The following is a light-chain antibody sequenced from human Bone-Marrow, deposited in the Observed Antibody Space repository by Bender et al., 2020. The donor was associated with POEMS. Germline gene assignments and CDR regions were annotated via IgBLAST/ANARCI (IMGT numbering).Light chain of an antibody. V-gene: IGLV3-25*03. CDR2: EDS. Sequence: SYELTQPPAVSVSPGQTARITFSGDALPREYVSWYQHTPGQAPVLVIFEDSERHSGIPERFSGSLSGTTVTLTISPVKAEDEADYYCQSTDSDASVIFGGGTKLTVL. CDR1: ALPREY. CDR3: QSTDSDASVI. J-gene: IGLJ2*01.